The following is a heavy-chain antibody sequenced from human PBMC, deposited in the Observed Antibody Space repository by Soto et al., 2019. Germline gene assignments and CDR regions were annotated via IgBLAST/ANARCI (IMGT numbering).Heavy chain of an antibody. D-gene: IGHD4-17*01. V-gene: IGHV5-51*01. Sequence: GESLKISCKGSGYSFTSYWIGWVRQMPGKGLEWMGIIYPGDSDTRYSPSFQGQVTISADKSISTAYLQWSSLKASDTAMYYCARHFLDGDYRPPYYFDYWGQGTLVTVSS. J-gene: IGHJ4*02. CDR3: ARHFLDGDYRPPYYFDY. CDR1: GYSFTSYW. CDR2: IYPGDSDT.